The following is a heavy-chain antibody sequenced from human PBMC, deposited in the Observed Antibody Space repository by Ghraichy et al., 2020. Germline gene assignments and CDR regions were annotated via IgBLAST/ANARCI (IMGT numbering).Heavy chain of an antibody. CDR2: ISSSSSTI. J-gene: IGHJ6*02. V-gene: IGHV3-48*02. D-gene: IGHD2-2*01. CDR1: GFTFSSYS. Sequence: GESLNISCAASGFTFSSYSMNWVRQAPGKGLEWVSYISSSSSTIYYADSVKGRFTISRDNAKNSLYLQMNSLRDEDTAVYYCARDRLARYCSSTSCYYYYGMDVGGQGTTVTVSS. CDR3: ARDRLARYCSSTSCYYYYGMDV.